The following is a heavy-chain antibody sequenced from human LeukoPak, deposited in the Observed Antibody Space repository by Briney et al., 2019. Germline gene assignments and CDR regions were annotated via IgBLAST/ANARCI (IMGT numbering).Heavy chain of an antibody. J-gene: IGHJ4*02. Sequence: PSETLSLTCTVSGGSINSGSYYWGWIRQPPGKGLEWVRTIYHSGSTYYNPSLKSRVTISVDTSKNQFSLKLSSVTAADTAVYYCARAIVVVAAINFDYWGQGTLVTVSS. D-gene: IGHD2-15*01. CDR3: ARAIVVVAAINFDY. CDR2: IYHSGST. CDR1: GGSINSGSYY. V-gene: IGHV4-39*07.